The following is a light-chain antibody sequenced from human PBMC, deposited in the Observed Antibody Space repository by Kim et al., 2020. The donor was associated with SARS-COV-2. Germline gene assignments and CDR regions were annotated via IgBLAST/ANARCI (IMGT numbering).Light chain of an antibody. Sequence: SASVGDRVTITCRASQRISSYLNWYQQKTGNAPTLLIYAASSLQSGVTSRFSGRGSGTDFTLPISSLQPEDFATLYCQLRYSTPHTCGQGTKLEI. V-gene: IGKV1-39*01. CDR2: AAS. CDR1: QRISSY. CDR3: QLRYSTPHT. J-gene: IGKJ2*01.